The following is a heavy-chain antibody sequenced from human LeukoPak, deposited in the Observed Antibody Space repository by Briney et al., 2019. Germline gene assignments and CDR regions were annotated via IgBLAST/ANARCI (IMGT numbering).Heavy chain of an antibody. CDR1: GGSFSDYS. Sequence: SETLSLTCAVYGGSFSDYSWSWIRQPPGKGLEWIGEISPSGGTNHNPSLMSRVSMSVDTSKNQISLRVSSVTADTAVYYCARVGYRYSINDWSRTGLGAYPTKYYYYMDVWGKGTTVTVSS. J-gene: IGHJ6*03. D-gene: IGHD5-18*01. V-gene: IGHV4-34*01. CDR2: ISPSGGT. CDR3: ARVGYRYSINDWSRTGLGAYPTKYYYYMDV.